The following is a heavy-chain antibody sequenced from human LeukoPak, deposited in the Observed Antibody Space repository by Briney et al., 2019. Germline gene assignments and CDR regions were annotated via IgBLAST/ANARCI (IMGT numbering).Heavy chain of an antibody. J-gene: IGHJ3*02. CDR1: GFTFSSYA. V-gene: IGHV3-23*01. Sequence: GGSLRLSCAASGFTFSSYAMSWVRQAPGKGLEWVPAISGSGGSTYYADSVKGRFTISRVNSKNTLYLQMNSLRAEDTAVYYCAKAVMVRGVDDAFDIWGQGTMVTVSS. D-gene: IGHD3-10*01. CDR3: AKAVMVRGVDDAFDI. CDR2: ISGSGGST.